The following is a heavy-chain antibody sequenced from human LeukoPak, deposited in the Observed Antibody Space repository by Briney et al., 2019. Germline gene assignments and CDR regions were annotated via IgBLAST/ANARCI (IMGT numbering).Heavy chain of an antibody. D-gene: IGHD6-6*01. V-gene: IGHV1-18*04. CDR1: GYTFTSYY. CDR2: ISAYNGNT. J-gene: IGHJ4*02. CDR3: ARASQLAASRVGADY. Sequence: ASVKVSCKASGYTFTSYYMHWVRQAPGQGLEWMGWISAYNGNTNYAQKLQGRVTMTTDTSTSTAYMELRSLRSDDTAVYYCARASQLAASRVGADYWGQGTLVTVSS.